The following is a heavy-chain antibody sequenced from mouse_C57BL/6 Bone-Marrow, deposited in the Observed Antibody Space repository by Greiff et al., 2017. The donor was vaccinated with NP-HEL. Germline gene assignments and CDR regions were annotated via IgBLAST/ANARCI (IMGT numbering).Heavy chain of an antibody. Sequence: QVQLQQSGAELVRPGASVTLSCKASGYTFTDYEMHWVKQTPVHGLEWIGAIDPETGGTAYNQKFKGKAILTADKSSSTAYMELRSLTSEDSAGDYCTRLVWDYCDYWGQGTTRTVAS. J-gene: IGHJ2*01. CDR3: TRLVWDYCDY. CDR2: IDPETGGT. D-gene: IGHD2-10*02. CDR1: GYTFTDYE. V-gene: IGHV1-15*01.